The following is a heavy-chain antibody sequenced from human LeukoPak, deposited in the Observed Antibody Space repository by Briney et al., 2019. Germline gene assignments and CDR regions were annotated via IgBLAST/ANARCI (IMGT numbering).Heavy chain of an antibody. CDR2: INPSGGST. V-gene: IGHV1-46*01. J-gene: IGHJ5*02. CDR3: ARAGYVLRFLEWLPNFDP. CDR1: GYTFTSYD. Sequence: ASVKVSCKASGYTFTSYDINWVRQATGQGLEWMGIINPSGGSTSYAQKFQGRVTMTRDTSTSTVYMELSSLRSEDTAVYYCARAGYVLRFLEWLPNFDPWGQGTLVTVSS. D-gene: IGHD3-3*01.